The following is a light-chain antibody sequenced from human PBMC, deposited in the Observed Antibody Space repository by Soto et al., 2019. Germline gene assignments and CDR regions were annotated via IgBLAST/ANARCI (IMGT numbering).Light chain of an antibody. Sequence: DIQMTQSPSSLSASVGDRVNITCQATQDINIYLNWYQQKPGKAPNLLIYDASNLEIGVPSRFSGSGSGTHFTFTISSLQTEDIGTYYCQQYDILPITFGRGTRLEIK. CDR2: DAS. V-gene: IGKV1-33*01. CDR1: QDINIY. J-gene: IGKJ5*01. CDR3: QQYDILPIT.